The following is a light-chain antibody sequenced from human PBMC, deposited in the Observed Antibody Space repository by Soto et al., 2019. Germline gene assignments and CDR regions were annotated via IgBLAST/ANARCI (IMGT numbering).Light chain of an antibody. CDR2: GAS. Sequence: EIVMTQSPATLSLSPGERATLSCRASQSVSTTYLAWYQQKPGQAPRLLIYGASTRATGIPARFSGSGSGTEFTLTISSLQSEDVAVYYCQQYNNWPPTWTFGQGTKVEIK. CDR1: QSVSTTY. V-gene: IGKV3-15*01. J-gene: IGKJ1*01. CDR3: QQYNNWPPTWT.